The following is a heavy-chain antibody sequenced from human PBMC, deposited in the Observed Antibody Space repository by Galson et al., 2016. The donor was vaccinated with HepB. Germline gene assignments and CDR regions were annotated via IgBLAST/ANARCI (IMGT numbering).Heavy chain of an antibody. Sequence: SLRLSCAVTGFSFSAYGMHWVRQAPGKGLEWVAGVSYDGLNDYYADSVKGRFSISRDKSRKTLHRQMNSLRSEDTAVYYCAKELRAHGFGEIFFDYWGQGSLVTVPS. J-gene: IGHJ4*02. CDR1: GFSFSAYG. D-gene: IGHD3-10*01. CDR2: VSYDGLND. V-gene: IGHV3-30*18. CDR3: AKELRAHGFGEIFFDY.